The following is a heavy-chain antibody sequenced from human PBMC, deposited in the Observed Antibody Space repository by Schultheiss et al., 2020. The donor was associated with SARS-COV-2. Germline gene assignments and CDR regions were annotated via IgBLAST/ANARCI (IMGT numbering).Heavy chain of an antibody. CDR3: AREVPEPRGFDP. J-gene: IGHJ5*02. CDR1: GYTFTSYG. Sequence: ASVKVSCKASGYTFTSYGISWVRQAPGQGLEWMGWISAYNGNTNYAQKLQGRVTMTRDTSISTAYMELSRLRSDDTAVYYCAREVPEPRGFDPWGQGTLVTVSS. V-gene: IGHV1-18*01. CDR2: ISAYNGNT.